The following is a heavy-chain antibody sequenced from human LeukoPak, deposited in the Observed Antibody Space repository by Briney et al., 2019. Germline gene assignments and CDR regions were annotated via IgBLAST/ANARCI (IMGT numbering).Heavy chain of an antibody. CDR3: ARGTGHYDFWSGYYRLRSEGGYYYMDV. Sequence: SVKVSCKASGGTFSSYAISWVRQAPGQGLEWMGGIIPIFGTANYAQKFQGRVTITADESTSTAYMELSSLRSEDTAVYYCARGTGHYDFWSGYYRLRSEGGYYYMDVWGKETTVTVSS. CDR2: IIPIFGTA. V-gene: IGHV1-69*13. J-gene: IGHJ6*03. CDR1: GGTFSSYA. D-gene: IGHD3-3*01.